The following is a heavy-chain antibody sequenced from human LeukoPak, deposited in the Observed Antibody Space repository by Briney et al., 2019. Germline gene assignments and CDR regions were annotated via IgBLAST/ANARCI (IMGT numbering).Heavy chain of an antibody. Sequence: ASVKVSCKASGGTFSSYAISWVRQAPGQGLEWMGRVSPYNGNTYYSQRFQDRVTITKDTSTGTVYMDLRNLRTDDTAMYYCARNGRVRRVVKDLFEYWGQGTLVAVSS. V-gene: IGHV1-18*01. J-gene: IGHJ4*02. CDR1: GGTFSSYA. CDR2: VSPYNGNT. D-gene: IGHD3-10*01. CDR3: ARNGRVRRVVKDLFEY.